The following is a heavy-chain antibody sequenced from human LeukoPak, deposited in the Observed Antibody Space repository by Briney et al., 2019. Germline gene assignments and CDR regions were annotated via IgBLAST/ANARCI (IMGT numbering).Heavy chain of an antibody. CDR2: ISYDGSNK. CDR1: GFTFSSYA. Sequence: GGSLRLSCAASGFTFSSYAMHWVGQAPGKGLEWVAVISYDGSNKYYADSVKGRFTISRDNSKNTLYLQMNSLRAEDTAVYYCAREIRFLESNWFDPWGQVTLVTVSS. CDR3: AREIRFLESNWFDP. V-gene: IGHV3-30-3*01. J-gene: IGHJ5*02. D-gene: IGHD3-3*01.